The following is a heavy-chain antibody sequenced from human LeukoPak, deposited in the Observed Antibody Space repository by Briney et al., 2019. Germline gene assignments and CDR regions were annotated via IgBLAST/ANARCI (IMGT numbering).Heavy chain of an antibody. CDR2: INHSGST. CDR3: ARGSLWQQLAFDY. D-gene: IGHD6-13*01. Sequence: PSETLSLTCAVYGGSFSGYYWSWIRQPPGKGLEWIGEINHSGSTNYNPSLKSRVTISVDTSKNQFSLKLSSVTAADTAVYYCARGSLWQQLAFDYWGQGTLVTVSS. J-gene: IGHJ4*02. V-gene: IGHV4-34*01. CDR1: GGSFSGYY.